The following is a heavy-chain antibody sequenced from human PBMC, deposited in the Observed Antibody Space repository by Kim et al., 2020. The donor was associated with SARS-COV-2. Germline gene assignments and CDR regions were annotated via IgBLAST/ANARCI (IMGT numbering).Heavy chain of an antibody. CDR1: GFTFSSYA. J-gene: IGHJ4*02. V-gene: IGHV3-23*01. D-gene: IGHD2-8*01. CDR2: ISGSGGST. Sequence: GGSLRLSCAASGFTFSSYAMSWVRQAPGKGLEWVSAISGSGGSTYYADSVKGRFTISRANSKNTLYLQMNSLRAEDTAVYYCSKDPPLPDPYCTNGVCYYDSWGQGTLVTVSS. CDR3: SKDPPLPDPYCTNGVCYYDS.